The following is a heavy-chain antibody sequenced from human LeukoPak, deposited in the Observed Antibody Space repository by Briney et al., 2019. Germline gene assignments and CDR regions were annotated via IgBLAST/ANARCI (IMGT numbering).Heavy chain of an antibody. V-gene: IGHV3-74*01. CDR3: GRAWMATMTVDY. Sequence: GGSLRLSCAASGFTFSSYWMHWVRQGPGKGLEWVSRIKNDGSTTIYADSVKGRFTISRENAKNTLYLQMNSLRVEDTAIYYFGRAWMATMTVDYWGQGNLVTVSS. CDR1: GFTFSSYW. D-gene: IGHD5-24*01. J-gene: IGHJ4*02. CDR2: IKNDGSTT.